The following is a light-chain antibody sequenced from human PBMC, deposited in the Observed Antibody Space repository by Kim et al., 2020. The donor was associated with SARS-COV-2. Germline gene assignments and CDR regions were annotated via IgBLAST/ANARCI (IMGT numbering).Light chain of an antibody. CDR2: WEA. J-gene: IGKJ4*02. Sequence: GTSNWKSRERVLYRCNNKNYLAWYQQKPGQHPRLLVYWEATKESGVPDRYSGSGYGTDFTLSISSLQAEDGAVYDCQEYYRTPPKLGGGTKVGIK. V-gene: IGKV4-1*01. CDR3: QEYYRTPPK. CDR1: ERVLYRCNNKNY.